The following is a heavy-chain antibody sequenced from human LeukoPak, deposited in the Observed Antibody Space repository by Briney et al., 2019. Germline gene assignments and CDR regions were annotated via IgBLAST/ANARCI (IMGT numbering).Heavy chain of an antibody. V-gene: IGHV3-48*01. J-gene: IGHJ6*02. D-gene: IGHD5-18*01. CDR3: ARLPRGYSYGNYYYGMDV. Sequence: PGGSLRLSCAASGFTFSSYSMNWVRQAPGKGLEWVSYISSSSSTIYYADSVKGRFTISRDNAKNSLYLQMNSLRAEDTAVYYCARLPRGYSYGNYYYGMDVWGQGTTVTVSS. CDR2: ISSSSSTI. CDR1: GFTFSSYS.